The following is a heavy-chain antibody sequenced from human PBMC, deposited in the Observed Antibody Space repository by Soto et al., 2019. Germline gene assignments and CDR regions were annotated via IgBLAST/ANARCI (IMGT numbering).Heavy chain of an antibody. CDR1: GGTFNNYA. CDR2: LIPNFDTP. D-gene: IGHD3-10*01. CDR3: AVAMVREILIFESSGMHV. Sequence: SVKVSCKTSGGTFNNYAISWVRQAPGQGLEWMGGLIPNFDTPNYAQKFQDRLTIIADESTSTVSMELRSLRSDDTAVYYCAVAMVREILIFESSGMHVWGQGTTVTGSS. J-gene: IGHJ6*02. V-gene: IGHV1-69*13.